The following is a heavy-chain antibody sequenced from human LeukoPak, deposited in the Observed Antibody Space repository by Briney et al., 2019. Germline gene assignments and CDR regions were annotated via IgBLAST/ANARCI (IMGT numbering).Heavy chain of an antibody. CDR2: IYYSGST. Sequence: SETLPLTCTVSGGSISSYYWSWIRQPPGKGLEWIGYIYYSGSTNYNPSLKSRVTISVDTSKNQFSLKLSSVTAADTAVYYCARDRGYTVTPRYYYYGMDVWGQGTTVTVSS. D-gene: IGHD4-11*01. J-gene: IGHJ6*02. V-gene: IGHV4-59*01. CDR3: ARDRGYTVTPRYYYYGMDV. CDR1: GGSISSYY.